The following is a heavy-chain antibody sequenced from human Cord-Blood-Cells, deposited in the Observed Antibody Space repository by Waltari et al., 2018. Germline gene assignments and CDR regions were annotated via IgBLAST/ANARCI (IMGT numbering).Heavy chain of an antibody. CDR3: AGIVGATTIDY. CDR1: GYSISSGYY. V-gene: IGHV4-38-2*01. CDR2: IYHSGST. J-gene: IGHJ4*02. Sequence: QVQLQESGPGLVKPSETLSLTCAVSGYSISSGYYWGWIRQPPGKGLEWIGCIYHSGSTYYSPSLKSRVTISVDTSKNQFSLKLSSVTAADTAVYYCAGIVGATTIDYWGQGTLVTVSS. D-gene: IGHD1-26*01.